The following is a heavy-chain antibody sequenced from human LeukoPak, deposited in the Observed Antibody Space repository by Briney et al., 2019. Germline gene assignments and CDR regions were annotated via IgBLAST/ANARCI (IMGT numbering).Heavy chain of an antibody. CDR2: ISSSGSTI. V-gene: IGHV3-11*01. Sequence: GGSLRLSCAASGFTFSSHAMSWIRQAPGKGLEWVSYISSSGSTIYYADSVKGRFTISRDNAKNSLYLQMNSLRAEDTAVYYCARIGTDFWSGYFDYWGQGTLVTVSS. CDR1: GFTFSSHA. J-gene: IGHJ4*02. CDR3: ARIGTDFWSGYFDY. D-gene: IGHD3-3*01.